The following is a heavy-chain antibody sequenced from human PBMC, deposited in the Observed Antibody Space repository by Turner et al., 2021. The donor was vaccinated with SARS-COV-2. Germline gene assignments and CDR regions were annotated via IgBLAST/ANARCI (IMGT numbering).Heavy chain of an antibody. CDR3: ATSGYSNTCDLGKAFDI. Sequence: EVQLVESGAGLVKPGGSLRLSCAASVFTFSSYSMNWVRQAPGKGRGWNATNSTSANYRDDTDLEKARFTFSRDNAKVSVALQMNYLCAEDTTVYYSATSGYSNTCDLGKAFDIWGQGTLVTVFS. CDR1: VFTFSSYS. D-gene: IGHD5-12*01. V-gene: IGHV3-21*01. J-gene: IGHJ3*02. CDR2: NSTSANYR.